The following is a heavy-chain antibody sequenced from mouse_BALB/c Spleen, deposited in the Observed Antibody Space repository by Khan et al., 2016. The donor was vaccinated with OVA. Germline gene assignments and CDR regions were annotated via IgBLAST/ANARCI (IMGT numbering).Heavy chain of an antibody. CDR2: IWAGGST. J-gene: IGHJ2*01. V-gene: IGHV2-9*02. Sequence: QVQLKESGPGLVAPSQSLSITCTVSGFSLTSHGVHWVRQPPGKGLEWLGVIWAGGSTNYNSALLSRLSLSKDSSKSQVFLKMNILQTDDTAMYYCARNREPDYFDYWGQGTTLTVSS. CDR1: GFSLTSHG. CDR3: ARNREPDYFDY.